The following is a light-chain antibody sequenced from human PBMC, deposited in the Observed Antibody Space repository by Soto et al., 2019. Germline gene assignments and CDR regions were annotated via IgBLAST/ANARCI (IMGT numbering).Light chain of an antibody. CDR2: GAS. V-gene: IGKV3-20*01. Sequence: EIVLTQSPGTLSLSPGERATLACRASQSVSSSYLAWYQQKPGQAPRRLIYGASSRATGIPDRFSGSGSGTDFTLTISRLEPEDFAVYYCQQYGSSPRYTFGQATQLQIQ. CDR3: QQYGSSPRYT. CDR1: QSVSSSY. J-gene: IGKJ2*01.